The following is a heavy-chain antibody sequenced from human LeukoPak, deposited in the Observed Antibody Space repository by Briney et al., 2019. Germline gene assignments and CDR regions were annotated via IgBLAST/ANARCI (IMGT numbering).Heavy chain of an antibody. Sequence: SGGSLRLSCAPWVFSFTTYWMTWVRQAPGKGLEVVADIKPDGREQFQVDSLKGRFTISRDHATNSLYLQMHSLRAEDKAVYYCATSVDYAFDHWGQGTLVTVSS. CDR1: VFSFTTYW. D-gene: IGHD4-17*01. V-gene: IGHV3-7*01. J-gene: IGHJ5*02. CDR2: IKPDGREQ. CDR3: ATSVDYAFDH.